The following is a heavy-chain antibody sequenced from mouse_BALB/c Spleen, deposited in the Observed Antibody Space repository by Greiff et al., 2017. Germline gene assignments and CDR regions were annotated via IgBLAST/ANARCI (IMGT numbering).Heavy chain of an antibody. D-gene: IGHD2-1*01. J-gene: IGHJ4*01. CDR3: ARRKYCNQNAYYAMDY. CDR2: ISNGGGST. Sequence: DVHLVESGGGLVQPGGSLKLSCAASGFTFSSYTMSWVRQTPEKRLEWVAYISNGGGSTYYPDTVKGRFTISRDNAKNTLYLQMSSLKSEDTAMYYCARRKYCNQNAYYAMDYWGQGNAVTVSS. CDR1: GFTFSSYT. V-gene: IGHV5-12-2*01.